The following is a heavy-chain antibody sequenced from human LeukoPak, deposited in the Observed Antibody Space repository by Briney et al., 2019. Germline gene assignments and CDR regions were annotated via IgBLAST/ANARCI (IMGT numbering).Heavy chain of an antibody. D-gene: IGHD3-16*02. CDR2: INTNTGNP. CDR3: ARGGPLTFGGVIVPDYYYYGMDV. V-gene: IGHV7-4-1*02. J-gene: IGHJ6*02. CDR1: GYTFTSYA. Sequence: ASVKVSCKASGYTFTSYAMNWVRQAPGQGLEWMGWINTNTGNPTYAQGFTGRFVFSLDTSVSTAYLQISSLKAEDTAVYYCARGGPLTFGGVIVPDYYYYGMDVWGQGTTVTVS.